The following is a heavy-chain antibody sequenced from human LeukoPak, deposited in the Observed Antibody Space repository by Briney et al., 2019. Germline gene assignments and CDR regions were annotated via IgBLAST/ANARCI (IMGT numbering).Heavy chain of an antibody. Sequence: PGGPLRLSCVASGFTFSGYWMHWVRQAPGKGLVWVSRIKSDGSSTTYADSVKGRFTVSRDNAKNTLYLQMSSLRAEDTAVYYCVRSDWFDPWGQGTLVTVSS. J-gene: IGHJ5*02. V-gene: IGHV3-74*03. CDR2: IKSDGSST. CDR1: GFTFSGYW. CDR3: VRSDWFDP.